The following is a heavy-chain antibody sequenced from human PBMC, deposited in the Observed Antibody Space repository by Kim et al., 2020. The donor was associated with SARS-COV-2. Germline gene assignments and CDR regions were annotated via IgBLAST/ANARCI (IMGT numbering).Heavy chain of an antibody. D-gene: IGHD3-22*01. CDR3: AKGEYYYDSSGYYTFDY. Sequence: GGSLRLSCAASGFTFSSYGMHWVRQAPGKGLEWVAVIWYDGSNKYYADSVKGRFTISRDNSKNTLYLQMNSLRAEDTAVYYCAKGEYYYDSSGYYTFDYWGQGTLVTVSS. J-gene: IGHJ4*02. CDR1: GFTFSSYG. CDR2: IWYDGSNK. V-gene: IGHV3-33*06.